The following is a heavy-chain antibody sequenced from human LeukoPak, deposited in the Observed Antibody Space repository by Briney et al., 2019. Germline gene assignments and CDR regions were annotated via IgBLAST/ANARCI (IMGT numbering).Heavy chain of an antibody. Sequence: GGSLRLSCAASGFTVSSNYMSWVHQAPGKGLEWVSVIYSGGSTYYADSVKGRFTISSDNARNSLYLQMNSLRAEDTAVYYCVSWDGSGNWGQGTLVTVSS. V-gene: IGHV3-53*01. CDR2: IYSGGST. D-gene: IGHD3-10*01. J-gene: IGHJ4*02. CDR1: GFTVSSNY. CDR3: VSWDGSGN.